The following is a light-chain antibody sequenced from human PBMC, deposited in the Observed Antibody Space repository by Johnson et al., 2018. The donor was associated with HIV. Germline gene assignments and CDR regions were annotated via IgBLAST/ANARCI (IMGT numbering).Light chain of an antibody. V-gene: IGLV1-44*01. Sequence: HSVLTQPPSASGPPGQRVTISCSGSSSNIGSNTVNWYQQLPGTAPKLLIYRNNQRPSGVPDRFSGSKSGTSATLGITGLQTGDEADYYCGTWDSSLSADVFGTGTKVTVL. CDR1: SSNIGSNT. CDR2: RNN. CDR3: GTWDSSLSADV. J-gene: IGLJ1*01.